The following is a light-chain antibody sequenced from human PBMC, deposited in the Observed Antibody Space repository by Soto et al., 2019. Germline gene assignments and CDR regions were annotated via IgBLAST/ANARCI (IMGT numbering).Light chain of an antibody. Sequence: EIVLTQSPATLSLSAGERATRSCRASQSVSSYLAWYQQKPGQAPRLLIYETSNRATGIPARFSGSGSGTDFTLTISSLEPEDFAVYYCQERTNWPPLYTFGQGTKLEIK. V-gene: IGKV3-11*01. CDR1: QSVSSY. CDR3: QERTNWPPLYT. CDR2: ETS. J-gene: IGKJ2*01.